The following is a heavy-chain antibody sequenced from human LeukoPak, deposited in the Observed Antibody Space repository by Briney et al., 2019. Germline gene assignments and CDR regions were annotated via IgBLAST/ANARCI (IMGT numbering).Heavy chain of an antibody. Sequence: SETLSLTCTVSGGSISSSSYYWGWIRQPPGKGLEWIGSIYYSGSTYYNPSLKSRVTISVDTSKNQFSLKLSSVTAADTAVYYCARDRIVGATRVCMDVWGKGTTVTVSS. CDR2: IYYSGST. CDR1: GGSISSSSYY. V-gene: IGHV4-39*02. J-gene: IGHJ6*03. D-gene: IGHD1-26*01. CDR3: ARDRIVGATRVCMDV.